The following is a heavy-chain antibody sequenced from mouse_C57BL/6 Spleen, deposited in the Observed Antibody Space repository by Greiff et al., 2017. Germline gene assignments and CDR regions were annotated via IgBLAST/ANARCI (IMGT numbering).Heavy chain of an antibody. V-gene: IGHV1-59*01. CDR1: GYTFTSYW. CDR3: ARESSPSMDY. J-gene: IGHJ4*01. D-gene: IGHD1-1*01. CDR2: IDPSDSYT. Sequence: QVQLQQPGAELVRPGTSVKLSCKASGYTFTSYWMHWVKQRPGQGLEWIGVIDPSDSYTNYNQKFKGKATLTVDTSSSTAYMQLSSLTSEDSAVYYCARESSPSMDYWGQGTSVTVSS.